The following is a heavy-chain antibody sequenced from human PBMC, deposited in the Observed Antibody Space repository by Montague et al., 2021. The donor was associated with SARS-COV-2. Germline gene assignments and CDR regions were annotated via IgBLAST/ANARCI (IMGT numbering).Heavy chain of an antibody. J-gene: IGHJ4*02. Sequence: SETLSLTCAVSGGSISSPDYYWGWIRQSPGKGWEWIVSISYTGRNYYNPSLRSRVSFAMDTSKNHFSLSLSSVTVADTDVYSCARQLPSYLRTNNCYPYYFDVWGQGALVTVSS. CDR1: GGSISSPDYY. V-gene: IGHV4-39*01. D-gene: IGHD1-20*01. CDR3: ARQLPSYLRTNNCYPYYFDV. CDR2: ISYTGRN.